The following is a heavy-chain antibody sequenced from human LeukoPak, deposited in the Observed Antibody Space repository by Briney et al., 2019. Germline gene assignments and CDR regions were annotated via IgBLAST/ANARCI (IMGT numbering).Heavy chain of an antibody. J-gene: IGHJ4*02. D-gene: IGHD3-3*01. Sequence: ASVKVSCKASGYTFTSYYMHWVRQAPGQGLEWMGIINPSGGSTSYAQKFQGRVTMTRDTSTSTVYMELSSLRSEGTAVYYCARAPSLVTIFGVVIHDPKQGYFDYWGQGTLVTVSS. CDR1: GYTFTSYY. V-gene: IGHV1-46*01. CDR3: ARAPSLVTIFGVVIHDPKQGYFDY. CDR2: INPSGGST.